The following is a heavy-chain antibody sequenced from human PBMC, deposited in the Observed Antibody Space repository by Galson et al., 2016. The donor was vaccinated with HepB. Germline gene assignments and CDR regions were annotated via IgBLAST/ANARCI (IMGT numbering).Heavy chain of an antibody. CDR2: IVVGSGDT. Sequence: SVKVSCKALGFTFPTSAVQWPRQARGQRPEWLGWIVVGSGDTNYAQKFQDRVTITWDKSTSAGYMEMRKLRSEDTAVYYCATDFDTGRQSPNHYGLDVWGHGTTVTVSS. D-gene: IGHD3-10*01. V-gene: IGHV1-58*01. J-gene: IGHJ6*02. CDR1: GFTFPTSA. CDR3: ATDFDTGRQSPNHYGLDV.